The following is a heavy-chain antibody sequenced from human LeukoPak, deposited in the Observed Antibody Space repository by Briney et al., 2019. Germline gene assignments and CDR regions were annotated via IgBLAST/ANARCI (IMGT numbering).Heavy chain of an antibody. CDR3: ARALSGSYYRDYFDY. CDR1: GGSFSGYY. V-gene: IGHV4-34*01. Sequence: SETLSLTCAVYGGSFSGYYWSWIRQPPGKGLEWIGEINHSGSTNYNPSLKSRVTTSVDTSKNQFSLKLSSVTAADTAVYYCARALSGSYYRDYFDYWGQGTLVTVSS. CDR2: INHSGST. D-gene: IGHD1-26*01. J-gene: IGHJ4*02.